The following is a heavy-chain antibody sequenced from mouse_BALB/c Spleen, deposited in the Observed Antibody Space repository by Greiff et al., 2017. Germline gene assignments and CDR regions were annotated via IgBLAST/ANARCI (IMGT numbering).Heavy chain of an antibody. Sequence: EVQLQESGPSLVKPSQTLSLTCSVTGDSITSGYWNWIRKFPGNKLEYMGYISYSGSTNYNPSLKSRISITRDTSKNQYYLRLNSVTAEDTATYYCARSYDGYSYYFDYWGQGTPLTVSS. V-gene: IGHV3-8*02. J-gene: IGHJ2*01. CDR3: ARSYDGYSYYFDY. CDR2: ISYSGST. D-gene: IGHD2-3*01. CDR1: GDSITSGY.